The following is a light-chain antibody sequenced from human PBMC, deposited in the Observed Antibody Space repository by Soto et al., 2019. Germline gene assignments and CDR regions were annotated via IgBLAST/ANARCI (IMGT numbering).Light chain of an antibody. Sequence: QSVLTQPPSVSGAQGQRVTISCTGSSSNIGAGYDVHWYQQLPGTAPKLLIYGNSNRPSGVPDRFSGSKSGTSASLALTGLQAEDEADYYCQSYDSSLSGWVFGGGTKLTVL. CDR1: SSNIGAGYD. V-gene: IGLV1-40*01. J-gene: IGLJ3*02. CDR2: GNS. CDR3: QSYDSSLSGWV.